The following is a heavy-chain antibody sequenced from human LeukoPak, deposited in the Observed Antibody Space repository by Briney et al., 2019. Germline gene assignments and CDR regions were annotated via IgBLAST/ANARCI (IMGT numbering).Heavy chain of an antibody. V-gene: IGHV3-48*01. CDR3: AREMWVVPAAIRYFDY. D-gene: IGHD2-2*02. CDR2: ISSSSSTI. CDR1: GFTFSSYS. Sequence: GRSLRLSCAASGFTFSSYSMNWVRQAPGKGLEWVSYISSSSSTIYYADSVKGRFTISRDNAKNSLYLQMNSLRAEDTAVYYCAREMWVVPAAIRYFDYWGQGTLVTVSS. J-gene: IGHJ4*02.